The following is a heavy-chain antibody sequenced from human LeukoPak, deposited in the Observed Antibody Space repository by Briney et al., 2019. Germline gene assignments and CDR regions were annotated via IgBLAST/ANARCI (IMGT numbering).Heavy chain of an antibody. CDR2: INHSGST. CDR1: GGSFSGYY. V-gene: IGHV4-34*01. D-gene: IGHD5-18*01. J-gene: IGHJ5*02. CDR3: ARQFYTAIVLFWFDP. Sequence: SETLSLTCAVYGGSFSGYYWSWIRQPPGKGLEWIGEINHSGSTNYNPSLKSRVTISVDTSKNQFSLKLSSVTAADTAVYYCARQFYTAIVLFWFDPWGLGTLVTVSS.